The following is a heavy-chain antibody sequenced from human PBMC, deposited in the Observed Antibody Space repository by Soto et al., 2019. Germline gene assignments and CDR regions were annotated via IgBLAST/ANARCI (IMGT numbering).Heavy chain of an antibody. V-gene: IGHV1-3*01. D-gene: IGHD6-13*01. J-gene: IGHJ5*02. CDR3: VRRHVSATGIDWFDP. CDR1: GYTFTSYG. CDR2: INAANGDT. Sequence: QVQLVQSETEVKKPGASVKVSCKASGYTFTSYGIHWVRQAPGQRLEWMGWINAANGDTKYSPKFQGRVTITRDTSASTAYMELSSLRSEDTAVYYCVRRHVSATGIDWFDPWGQGTLVTVSS.